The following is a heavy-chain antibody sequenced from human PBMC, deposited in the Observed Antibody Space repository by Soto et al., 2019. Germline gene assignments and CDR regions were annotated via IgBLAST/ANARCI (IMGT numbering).Heavy chain of an antibody. CDR2: IYYSGST. CDR1: GGSIRSGGYY. D-gene: IGHD2-2*01. J-gene: IGHJ6*02. Sequence: LSETLSLTCTVSGGSIRSGGYYWSWIRQHPGKGLEWIGYIYYSGSTSYNPSLKSRVTISVDTSKNQLSLKLSSVTAADTAVYYCATEPCSTSCRFGDYYYGMDVWGQGTTVTVSS. CDR3: ATEPCSTSCRFGDYYYGMDV. V-gene: IGHV4-31*03.